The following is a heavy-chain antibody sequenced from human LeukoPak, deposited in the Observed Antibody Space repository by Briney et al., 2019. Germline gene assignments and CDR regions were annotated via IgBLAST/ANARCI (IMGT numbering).Heavy chain of an antibody. Sequence: KASETLSLTCTVSGGSISSSSYYWGWIRQAPGKGLEWVSSISSSSSYIYYADSVKGRFTISRDNAKNSLYLQMNSLRAEDTAVYYCARDWAVTTSYYYYGMDVWGQGTTVTVSS. D-gene: IGHD4-17*01. CDR1: GGSISSSS. J-gene: IGHJ6*02. CDR2: ISSSSSYI. V-gene: IGHV3-21*01. CDR3: ARDWAVTTSYYYYGMDV.